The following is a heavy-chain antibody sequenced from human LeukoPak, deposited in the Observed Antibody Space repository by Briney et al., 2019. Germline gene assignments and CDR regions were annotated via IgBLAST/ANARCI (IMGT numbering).Heavy chain of an antibody. CDR2: INHSGST. CDR1: GGSFSGYY. J-gene: IGHJ4*02. V-gene: IGHV4-34*01. Sequence: SETLSLTCAVYGGSFSGYYWSWLRQPPGKGLEWIGEINHSGSTNYNPSLKSRVTISVDTSKNQFSLKLSSVTAADTAVYYCARHVTSTGDDGDFDYWGQGTLVTVSS. CDR3: ARHVTSTGDDGDFDY. D-gene: IGHD7-27*01.